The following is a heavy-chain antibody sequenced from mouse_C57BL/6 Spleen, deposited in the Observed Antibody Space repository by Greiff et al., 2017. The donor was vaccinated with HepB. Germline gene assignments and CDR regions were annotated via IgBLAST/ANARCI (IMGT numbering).Heavy chain of an antibody. V-gene: IGHV1-15*01. D-gene: IGHD2-1*01. Sequence: QVHVKQSGAELVRPGASVTLSCKASGYTFTDYEMHWVKQTPVHGLEWIGAIDPETGGTAYNQKFKGKAILTADKSSSTAYMELRSLTSEDSAVYYCTRGGNSFAYWGQGTLVTVSA. CDR1: GYTFTDYE. CDR3: TRGGNSFAY. CDR2: IDPETGGT. J-gene: IGHJ3*01.